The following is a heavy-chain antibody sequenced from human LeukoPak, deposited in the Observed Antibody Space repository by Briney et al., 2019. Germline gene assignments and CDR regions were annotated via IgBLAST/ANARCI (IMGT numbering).Heavy chain of an antibody. CDR2: INHNGST. J-gene: IGHJ4*02. CDR1: GGSFSGYY. Sequence: SETLSLTCAVYGGSFSGYYWSWIRQPPGKGLEWIGEINHNGSTNYNPSLKSRVTISVDTSKNQFSLKLSSVTAADTAVYYCARGRRDYVWGSYRQYYFDYWGQGTLVTVSS. V-gene: IGHV4-34*01. D-gene: IGHD3-16*02. CDR3: ARGRRDYVWGSYRQYYFDY.